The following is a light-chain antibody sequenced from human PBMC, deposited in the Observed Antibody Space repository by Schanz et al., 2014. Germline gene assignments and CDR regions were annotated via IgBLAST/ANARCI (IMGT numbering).Light chain of an antibody. Sequence: QSALTQPRSVSGSPGQSVTISCTGTSSDVGGYNYVSWYQQHPGKAPQLMIHDVTKRPSGVPDRFSGSKSGNTASLTISGHQAEDEADYFCCSYAGAYVFGTGTKLTVL. CDR1: SSDVGGYNY. V-gene: IGLV2-11*01. CDR2: DVT. J-gene: IGLJ1*01. CDR3: CSYAGAYV.